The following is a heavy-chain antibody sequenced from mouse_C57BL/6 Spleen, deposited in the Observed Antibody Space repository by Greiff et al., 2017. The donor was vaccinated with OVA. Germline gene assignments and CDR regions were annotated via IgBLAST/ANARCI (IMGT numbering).Heavy chain of an antibody. D-gene: IGHD3-3*01. CDR1: GYTFTEYT. CDR2: FYPGSGSI. V-gene: IGHV1-62-2*01. Sequence: QVQLQQSGAELVKPGASVKLSCKASGYTFTEYTIHWVKQRSGQGLEWIGWFYPGSGSIKYNEKFKDKATLTADKSSSTGYMELSRLTSEDSAVYFGARREGKGGADYCFDYWGQGTTLTVSS. CDR3: ARREGKGGADYCFDY. J-gene: IGHJ2*01.